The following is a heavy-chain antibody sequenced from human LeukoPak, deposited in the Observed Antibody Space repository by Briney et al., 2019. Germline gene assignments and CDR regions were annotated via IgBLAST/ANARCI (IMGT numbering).Heavy chain of an antibody. D-gene: IGHD2-15*01. V-gene: IGHV4-39*01. CDR2: IDYSGST. Sequence: SETLSLTCTVSGGSITSTDYFWGWIRQPPGKGLEWIGSIDYSGSTYYNPSLKSRVTISVDTSKNQFSLKLSSVTAADTAVYYCARAFSHIVVVVGRPSGIRFGPWGLGTLVTVSS. J-gene: IGHJ5*02. CDR3: ARAFSHIVVVVGRPSGIRFGP. CDR1: GGSITSTDYF.